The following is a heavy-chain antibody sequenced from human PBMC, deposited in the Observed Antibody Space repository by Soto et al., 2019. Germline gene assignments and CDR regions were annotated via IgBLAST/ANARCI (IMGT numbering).Heavy chain of an antibody. D-gene: IGHD1-26*01. CDR1: GSTFNNFA. CDR3: ARAIKRWEVNYYFDF. CDR2: IVVDSNTA. Sequence: QVVLLQSGAEVKEPGSSVRVSCQVSGSTFNNFAFSWVRQAPGHGPEWMGGIVVDSNTAEYSQRFQDRVTITADTSTDTLYMELGSMTFEDTAVYYCARAIKRWEVNYYFDFWGQGTLVTVSS. V-gene: IGHV1-69*06. J-gene: IGHJ4*02.